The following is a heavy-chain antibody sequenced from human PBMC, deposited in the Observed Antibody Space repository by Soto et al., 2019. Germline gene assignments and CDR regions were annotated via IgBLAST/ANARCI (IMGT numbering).Heavy chain of an antibody. V-gene: IGHV3-23*01. CDR2: ISGSGGST. D-gene: IGHD2-2*01. CDR1: GFTFSSYA. CDR3: AKVCRSLPAAMLPYYGMDV. J-gene: IGHJ6*02. Sequence: GGSLRLSCAASGFTFSSYAMSWVRQAPGKGLEWVSAISGSGGSTYYADSVKGRFTISRDNSKNTLYLQMNSLRAEDTAVYYCAKVCRSLPAAMLPYYGMDVWGQGTTVTVSS.